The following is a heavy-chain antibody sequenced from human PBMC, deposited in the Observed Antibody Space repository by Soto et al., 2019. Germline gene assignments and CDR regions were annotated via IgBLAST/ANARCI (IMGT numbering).Heavy chain of an antibody. V-gene: IGHV1-69*06. CDR1: GGTFSSYA. CDR3: ARAFRDGYNHNYWYFDL. CDR2: IIPIFGTA. J-gene: IGHJ2*01. D-gene: IGHD5-12*01. Sequence: SVKVSCKASGGTFSSYAISWVRQAPGQGLEWMGGIIPIFGTANYAQKFQGRVTITADKSTSTAYMELSSLRSEDTAVYYCARAFRDGYNHNYWYFDLWGRGTLVTVSS.